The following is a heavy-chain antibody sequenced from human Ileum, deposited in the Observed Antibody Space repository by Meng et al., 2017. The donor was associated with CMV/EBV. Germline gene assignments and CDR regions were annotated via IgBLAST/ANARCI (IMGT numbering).Heavy chain of an antibody. D-gene: IGHD4-11*01. CDR3: ARDQSQYDNSWWFDP. CDR2: INPSGDST. J-gene: IGHJ5*02. V-gene: IGHV1-46*01. CDR1: GYTFTSTY. Sequence: ASGYTFTSTYMHWVRQAPRQGLEWMGIINPSGDSTYYAQKFQGRVTMTRDTSTTTDYMELSSLRSEDTAVYYCARDQSQYDNSWWFDPWGQGTLAPSPQ.